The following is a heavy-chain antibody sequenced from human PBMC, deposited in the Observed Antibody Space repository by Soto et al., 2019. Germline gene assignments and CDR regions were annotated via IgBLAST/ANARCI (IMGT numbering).Heavy chain of an antibody. CDR3: ARDLALAGNY. CDR2: ISSTSSYT. V-gene: IGHV3-21*01. D-gene: IGHD6-19*01. CDR1: GFTFSSYA. Sequence: RLSCAASGFTFSSYAMNWVRQTQEKGLEWVSSISSTSSYTHYSDSVKGRFTISRDNANNSLFLQMNSLRAEDTATYYCARDLALAGNYWRQGVLVTVSS. J-gene: IGHJ4*02.